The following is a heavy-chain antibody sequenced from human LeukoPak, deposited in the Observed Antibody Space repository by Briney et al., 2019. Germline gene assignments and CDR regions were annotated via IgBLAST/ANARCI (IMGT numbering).Heavy chain of an antibody. Sequence: MPGGSLRLSCEASRFVFTNYYMSWVRQAPGKGLDWIATIAYDGDTKYYADSAEGRFTIPRDNAKNSLSLQMNSLRAEDTAVYFCARAGTYDGYKVLDSWGQGTLVTVSS. CDR2: IAYDGDTK. D-gene: IGHD5-24*01. J-gene: IGHJ5*01. CDR1: RFVFTNYY. CDR3: ARAGTYDGYKVLDS. V-gene: IGHV3-11*01.